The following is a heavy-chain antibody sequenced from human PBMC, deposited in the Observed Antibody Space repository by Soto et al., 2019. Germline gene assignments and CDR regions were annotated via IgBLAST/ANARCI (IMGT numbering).Heavy chain of an antibody. CDR3: ARSPRNYYALGSYSYFRH. D-gene: IGHD3-10*01. CDR2: MNPNNGNT. CDR1: GYTFTSYD. J-gene: IGHJ1*01. Sequence: QVQLVQSGAEVKKPGASVKVSCKASGYTFTSYDISWVRQATGQGLEWMGWMNPNNGNTDYAPKFQGRVTMTMNTSIGTAYMALSSLRSEDTAVYYCARSPRNYYALGSYSYFRHWGQGTLVTVSS. V-gene: IGHV1-8*01.